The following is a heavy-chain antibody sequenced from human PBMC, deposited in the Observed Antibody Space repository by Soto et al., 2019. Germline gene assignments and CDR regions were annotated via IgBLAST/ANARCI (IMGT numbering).Heavy chain of an antibody. Sequence: GGSLRLSCSASGFTFRIYAMHWLRQAPGRGLEYVSSISPDGGGTHYADSVKGRFTISRDNSKNTHYLQMGSLRIDDSAVYYCVKGEYYYDSSGYYAFDYWGQGTLVTVSS. D-gene: IGHD3-22*01. CDR3: VKGEYYYDSSGYYAFDY. CDR1: GFTFRIYA. V-gene: IGHV3-64D*06. J-gene: IGHJ4*02. CDR2: ISPDGGGT.